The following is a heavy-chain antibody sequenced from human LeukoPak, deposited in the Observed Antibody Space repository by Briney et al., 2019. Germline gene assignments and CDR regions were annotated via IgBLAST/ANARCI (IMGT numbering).Heavy chain of an antibody. Sequence: ASVKVSCKASGYTFISYGIIWVRQAPGQGLEWMGWISAYNGNTNYAQKLQGRVTMTTDTSTSTAYMELRSLRSDDTAVYYCARDRYTTYSGYDSLDYWGQGTLVTVSS. CDR1: GYTFISYG. V-gene: IGHV1-18*01. D-gene: IGHD5-12*01. J-gene: IGHJ4*02. CDR3: ARDRYTTYSGYDSLDY. CDR2: ISAYNGNT.